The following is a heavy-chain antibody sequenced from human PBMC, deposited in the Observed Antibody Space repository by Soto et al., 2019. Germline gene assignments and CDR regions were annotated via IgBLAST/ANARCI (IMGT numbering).Heavy chain of an antibody. V-gene: IGHV3-30-3*01. J-gene: IGHJ3*02. Sequence: QVQLVESGGGVVQPGRSLRLSCAASGFTFSSYAMHWVRQAPGKGLEWVAVISYDGSNKYYADSVKGRFTISRDNSKNTLYLQLNSLRAEDTAVYYCARDRGYPDAFDIWGQGTMVTVPS. CDR3: ARDRGYPDAFDI. D-gene: IGHD6-13*01. CDR1: GFTFSSYA. CDR2: ISYDGSNK.